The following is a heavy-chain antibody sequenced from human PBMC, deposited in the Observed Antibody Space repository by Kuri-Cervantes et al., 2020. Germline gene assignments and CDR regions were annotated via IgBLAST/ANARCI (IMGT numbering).Heavy chain of an antibody. CDR3: ARNVDSSSFSYFDL. CDR2: IYYSGST. J-gene: IGHJ2*01. Sequence: SETLSLTCTVSGGSISSGGYYWSWIRQHPGKGLEWIGYIYYSGSTYYNPSLKSRVTISVDTSKNQFSLKLSSVTAADTAVYYCARNVDSSSFSYFDLWGRGTLVTVSS. D-gene: IGHD6-13*01. CDR1: GGSISSGGYY. V-gene: IGHV4-31*03.